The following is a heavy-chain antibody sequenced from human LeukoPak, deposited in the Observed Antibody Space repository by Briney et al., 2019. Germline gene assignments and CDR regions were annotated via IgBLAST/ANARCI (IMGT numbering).Heavy chain of an antibody. J-gene: IGHJ4*02. CDR1: GFTFSSYW. CDR2: INSDGSST. CDR3: ASEGSSWYYFDY. Sequence: GGSLRLSCAASGFTFSSYWMHWVRQAPGKGLVWVSRINSDGSSTSYADSVTGRFTISRDNAKNTLYLQMNSLRAEDTAVYYGASEGSSWYYFDYWGQGTLVTVSS. D-gene: IGHD6-13*01. V-gene: IGHV3-74*01.